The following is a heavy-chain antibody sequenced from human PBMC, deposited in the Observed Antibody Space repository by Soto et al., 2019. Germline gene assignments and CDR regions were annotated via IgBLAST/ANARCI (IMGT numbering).Heavy chain of an antibody. V-gene: IGHV3-7*01. Sequence: EVQLVESGGGLVQPGGSLRLSCSASGFTFNDYWMIWVRQAPGKGLEWVANIKQDGSAKYYVDSVKGRFTISRDNAENSVFLQMNSRRAEDTAVYYCVRDGGGSYPGWFDPWGQGTLVTVSS. CDR1: GFTFNDYW. J-gene: IGHJ5*02. CDR3: VRDGGGSYPGWFDP. CDR2: IKQDGSAK. D-gene: IGHD3-16*01.